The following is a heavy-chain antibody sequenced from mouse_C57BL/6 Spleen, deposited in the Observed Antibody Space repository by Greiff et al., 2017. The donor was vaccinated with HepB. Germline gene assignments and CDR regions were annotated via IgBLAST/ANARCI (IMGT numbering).Heavy chain of an antibody. CDR3: GKKVYGSSWDYAMDY. J-gene: IGHJ4*01. Sequence: QVQLKESGPGLVQPSQSLSITCTVSGFSLTSYGVHWVRQSPGKGLEWLGVIWRGGSTDYNAAFMSRLSITKDNSKSQVFFKMNSLQADDTAIYYCGKKVYGSSWDYAMDYWGQGTPVTVSS. CDR2: IWRGGST. V-gene: IGHV2-5*01. CDR1: GFSLTSYG. D-gene: IGHD1-1*01.